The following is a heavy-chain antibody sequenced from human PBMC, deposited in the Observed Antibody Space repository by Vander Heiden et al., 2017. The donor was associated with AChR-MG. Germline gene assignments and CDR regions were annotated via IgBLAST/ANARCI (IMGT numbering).Heavy chain of an antibody. Sequence: QVQLQQWGAGLLKPSETLSLTCAVYGGSFSGYYWSWIRQPPGKGLEWIGEINHSGSTNYNPSLKSRVTISVDTSKNQFSLKLSSVTAADTAVYYCARVCYLSGAGMDVWGQGTTVTVSS. J-gene: IGHJ6*02. CDR2: INHSGST. D-gene: IGHD3-10*01. V-gene: IGHV4-34*01. CDR1: GGSFSGYY. CDR3: ARVCYLSGAGMDV.